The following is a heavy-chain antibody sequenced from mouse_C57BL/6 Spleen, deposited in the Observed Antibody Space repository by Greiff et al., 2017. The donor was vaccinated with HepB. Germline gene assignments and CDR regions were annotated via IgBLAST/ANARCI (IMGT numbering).Heavy chain of an antibody. J-gene: IGHJ1*03. V-gene: IGHV1-26*01. D-gene: IGHD3-3*01. CDR3: ARKGWGDRYFDV. Sequence: EVQLQQSGPELVKPGASVKISCKASGYTFTDYYMNWVKQSHGKCLEWIGEIYPDNGGTSYNQKFKGKATVTVDKSSSTAYMELRSLTSEYSAVYYCARKGWGDRYFDVWGTGTTVTVSS. CDR1: GYTFTDYY. CDR2: IYPDNGGT.